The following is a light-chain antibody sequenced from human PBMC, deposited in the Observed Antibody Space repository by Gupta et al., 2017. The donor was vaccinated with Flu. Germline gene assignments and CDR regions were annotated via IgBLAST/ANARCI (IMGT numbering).Light chain of an antibody. CDR2: DFS. CDR1: SSAVGDYKD. J-gene: IGLJ2*01. Sequence: QSALTQPAYVSGSPGQSITISGTGTSSAVGDYKDVSWYQQHPGQAPKLIIYDFSNRPSGVSNRFSGSKSGNTASLTISGLQVEYEAHYYCSSYINTNTFVLFFGGGTKLTVL. CDR3: SSYINTNTFVLF. V-gene: IGLV2-14*03.